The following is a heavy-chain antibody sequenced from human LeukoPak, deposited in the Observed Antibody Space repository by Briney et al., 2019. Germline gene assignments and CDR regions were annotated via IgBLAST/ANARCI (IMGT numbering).Heavy chain of an antibody. J-gene: IGHJ4*02. Sequence: SETLSLTCTVSGGSISSYFWTWIRQPAGKRLEWIGRIYSSGRTNYNPSLKSRVTMSVDTSKNQLSLKVTSVTAADTAVYYCARDRYGDYGHDYWGQGILVTVSS. V-gene: IGHV4-4*07. CDR2: IYSSGRT. D-gene: IGHD4-17*01. CDR3: ARDRYGDYGHDY. CDR1: GGSISSYF.